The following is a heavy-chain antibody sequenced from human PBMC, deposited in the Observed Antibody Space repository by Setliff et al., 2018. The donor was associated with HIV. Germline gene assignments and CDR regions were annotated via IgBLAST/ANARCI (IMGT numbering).Heavy chain of an antibody. J-gene: IGHJ3*02. CDR2: IYPGDSDT. Sequence: GESLTISCKGSGYSFTTYWIGWVRQMPGKGLEWMGIIYPGDSDTRYSPSFQGQVTISADRSISTAYLQWSSLKASDTAMYYCARPYCGGDCYDAFDIWGQGTMVTVSS. V-gene: IGHV5-51*01. CDR3: ARPYCGGDCYDAFDI. CDR1: GYSFTTYW. D-gene: IGHD2-21*02.